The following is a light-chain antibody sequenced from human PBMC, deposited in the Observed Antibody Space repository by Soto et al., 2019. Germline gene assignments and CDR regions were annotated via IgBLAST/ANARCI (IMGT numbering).Light chain of an antibody. CDR2: DVS. V-gene: IGLV2-23*02. J-gene: IGLJ2*01. Sequence: QSALTQPASVSGSPGQSITISCTGTSSDVGGQNAVSWYQQHPGKAPKFIIYDVSKRPSGVSSRFAGYKSGNTASLTISGLQAEDEADYYCCSYAGSSPVVFGGGTKLTVL. CDR3: CSYAGSSPVV. CDR1: SSDVGGQNA.